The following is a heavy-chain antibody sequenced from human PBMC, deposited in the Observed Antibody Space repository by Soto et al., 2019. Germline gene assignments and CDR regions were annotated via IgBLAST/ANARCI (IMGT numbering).Heavy chain of an antibody. V-gene: IGHV4-31*03. CDR3: ASADVDTAMVTFDY. CDR1: GGSISSGGYY. CDR2: IYYSGST. J-gene: IGHJ4*02. D-gene: IGHD5-18*01. Sequence: PSETLSLTCTVSGGSISSGGYYWSWIRQHPGKGLEWIGYIYYSGSTYYNPSLNSRVTISVDTSKNQFSLKLSSVTAADTAVYYCASADVDTAMVTFDYWVQGTLVTVSS.